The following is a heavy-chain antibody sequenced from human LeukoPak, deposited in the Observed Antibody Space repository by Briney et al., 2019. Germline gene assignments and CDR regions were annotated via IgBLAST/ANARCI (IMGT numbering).Heavy chain of an antibody. CDR1: GFTFSSYG. CDR3: ARGRAYYYYMDV. J-gene: IGHJ6*03. V-gene: IGHV3-33*01. Sequence: PGRSLRLSCAASGFTFSSYGMHWVRQAPGKGLEWVAVIWYDGSNKYYADSVKGRFTISRDNSKNTLYLQMNSLRAEDTAVYYCARGRAYYYYMDVWGKGTTVTVSS. CDR2: IWYDGSNK.